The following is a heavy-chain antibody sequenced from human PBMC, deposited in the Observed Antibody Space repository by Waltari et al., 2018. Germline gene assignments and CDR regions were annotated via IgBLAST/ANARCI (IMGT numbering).Heavy chain of an antibody. D-gene: IGHD6-6*01. CDR1: GFTFGDYA. CDR2: IRSKAYGGTT. J-gene: IGHJ4*02. V-gene: IGHV3-49*04. CDR3: NVARRGPLVDY. Sequence: EVQLVESGGGLVQPGRSLRLSCTASGFTFGDYAMNWVRQAPGKGLEWVGFIRSKAYGGTTEYAASGKGRFTISREDSKSIAYLQMSSLKTEDTALYYCNVARRGPLVDYWGEGTLVTVSS.